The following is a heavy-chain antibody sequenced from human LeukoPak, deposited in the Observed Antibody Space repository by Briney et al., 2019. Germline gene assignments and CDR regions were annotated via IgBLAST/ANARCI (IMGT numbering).Heavy chain of an antibody. V-gene: IGHV4-59*01. Sequence: NPSETLSLTCTVSGVSISSYYWSWTRQPPGKGLEWIGYPYYSGSTNYNPSLKSRVTISVDTSKNQLSLKLSSVNAADTAVYYCARVRYDILTGTDSWYFDYWGQGTLVTVSS. CDR1: GVSISSYY. J-gene: IGHJ4*02. CDR3: ARVRYDILTGTDSWYFDY. D-gene: IGHD3-9*01. CDR2: PYYSGST.